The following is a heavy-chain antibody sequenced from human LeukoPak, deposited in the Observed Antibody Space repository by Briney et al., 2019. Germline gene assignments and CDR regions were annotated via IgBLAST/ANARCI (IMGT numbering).Heavy chain of an antibody. Sequence: PGGSLRLSCAASVLLHRVLHMLEVPDARDGGLECVVHEWYDGSNEYYADSMKGRFTISRDNSKNTLYLQMNNLRAEDTAVYSCARESGGGYHSEGPKYWRLGPLVIVTS. J-gene: IGHJ4*02. D-gene: IGHD2-21*02. CDR1: VLLHRVLH. CDR2: EWYDGSNE. CDR3: ARESGGGYHSEGPKY. V-gene: IGHV3-30*12.